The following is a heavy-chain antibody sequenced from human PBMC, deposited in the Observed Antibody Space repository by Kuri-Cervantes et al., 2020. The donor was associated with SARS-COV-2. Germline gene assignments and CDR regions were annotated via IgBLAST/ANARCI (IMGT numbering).Heavy chain of an antibody. CDR3: ARAYGFLRYIYYMDV. CDR2: VNHRGST. CDR1: GGSISSGGYY. Sequence: SETLSLTCTVSGGSISSGGYYWNWIRQSPGKGLQWIGEVNHRGSTNYNPSLKSRVTISVDTSSKQFSLNLSSVTAADTAVYYCARAYGFLRYIYYMDVWGRGTTVTVSS. D-gene: IGHD4-17*01. V-gene: IGHV4-61*08. J-gene: IGHJ6*03.